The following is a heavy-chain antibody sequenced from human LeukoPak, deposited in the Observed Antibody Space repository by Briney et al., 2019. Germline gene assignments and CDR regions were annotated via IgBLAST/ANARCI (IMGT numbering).Heavy chain of an antibody. Sequence: SETLSLTCVVYGGSFSGHYWSWIRQPPGKGLEWIGEINHSGSTNYNPSLKSRVTISVDTSKNQFSLKLRSVTAADTAVYYCARDGVFGTFDPWGKGTLVTVSS. J-gene: IGHJ5*02. D-gene: IGHD3-10*01. V-gene: IGHV4-34*01. CDR2: INHSGST. CDR3: ARDGVFGTFDP. CDR1: GGSFSGHY.